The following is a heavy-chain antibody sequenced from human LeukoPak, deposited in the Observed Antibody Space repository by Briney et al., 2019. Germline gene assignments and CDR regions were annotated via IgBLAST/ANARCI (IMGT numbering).Heavy chain of an antibody. D-gene: IGHD2-2*01. J-gene: IGHJ4*02. Sequence: GGSLRLSCAASGFTFSSYSMNWVRQAPGKGLEWVSSISSSSSYIYYADLVKGRFTISRDNAKNSLYLQMNSLRAEDTAVYYCARRRRSSTSCSDFDYWGQGTLVTVSS. CDR1: GFTFSSYS. CDR3: ARRRRSSTSCSDFDY. CDR2: ISSSSSYI. V-gene: IGHV3-21*01.